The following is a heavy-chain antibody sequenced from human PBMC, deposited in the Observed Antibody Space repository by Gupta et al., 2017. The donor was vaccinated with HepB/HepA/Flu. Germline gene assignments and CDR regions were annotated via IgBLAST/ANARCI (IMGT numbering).Heavy chain of an antibody. Sequence: EVQLVEYVGGLVKPGQSLNLSCAASGFTFSNAWMSWVRQAPGDGLDWGGRAKSNNDGEKTDDCAPEKGRFTVSRDEAIYTLVLHITRRQPXDXAVYYGXAAYLRWIIALGLWGQGNMGTVSS. CDR1: GFTFSNAW. V-gene: IGHV3-15*01. CDR2: AKSNNDGEKT. CDR3: XAAYLRWIIALGL. D-gene: IGHD4-23*01. J-gene: IGHJ3*01.